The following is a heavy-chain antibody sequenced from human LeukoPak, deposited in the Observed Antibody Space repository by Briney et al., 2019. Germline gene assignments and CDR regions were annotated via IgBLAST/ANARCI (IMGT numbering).Heavy chain of an antibody. D-gene: IGHD1-26*01. CDR3: ATRIDGTYY. CDR2: ITPGNSDT. CDR1: GYSFTTYW. J-gene: IGHJ4*02. V-gene: IGHV5-51*01. Sequence: GESLKISCKGSGYSFTTYWIGWMRQMPGRGLEWTAIITPGNSDTQYSPSLQGQVTISADKSISTAYLQWSSLRASDSAMYYCATRIDGTYYWGQGTLVTVSS.